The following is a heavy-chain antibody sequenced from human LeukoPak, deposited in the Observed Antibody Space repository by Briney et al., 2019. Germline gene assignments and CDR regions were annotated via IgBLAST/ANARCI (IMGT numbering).Heavy chain of an antibody. V-gene: IGHV1-2*04. CDR2: INPNSGGT. CDR3: AREFWLVRPRGMDV. J-gene: IGHJ6*04. Sequence: ASVKVSCKASGYTFTGYYTHWVRQAPGQGLEWMGWINPNSGGTNYAQKFQGWVTMTRDTSISTAYMELSRLRSDDTAVYYCAREFWLVRPRGMDVWGKGTTVTVSS. CDR1: GYTFTGYY. D-gene: IGHD6-19*01.